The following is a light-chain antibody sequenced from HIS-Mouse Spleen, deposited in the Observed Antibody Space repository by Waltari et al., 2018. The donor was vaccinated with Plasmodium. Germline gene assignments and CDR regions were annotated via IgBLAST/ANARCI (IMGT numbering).Light chain of an antibody. CDR3: QQYDNLPYT. J-gene: IGKJ2*01. Sequence: DIQMTQSPSSLSTSVGDRVTITCQASQDIRNYLNWYQQKPGNSPKLLIYDASNLETGVPSRFSGSGAGTDFTFTISSLQPEDIATYYCQQYDNLPYTFGQGTKLEIK. CDR1: QDIRNY. V-gene: IGKV1-33*01. CDR2: DAS.